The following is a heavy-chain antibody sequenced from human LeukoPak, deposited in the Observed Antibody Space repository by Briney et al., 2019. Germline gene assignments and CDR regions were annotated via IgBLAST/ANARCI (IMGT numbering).Heavy chain of an antibody. D-gene: IGHD3-10*01. J-gene: IGHJ4*02. Sequence: SETLSLTCAVYGGSFSGYYWSWIRQPPGKGLEWIGEINHSGSTNYNPSLKSRVTISVDTSKNQFSLKLSSVTAADTAVYYCARGRRGTMVRGVILGCWGQGTLVTVSS. CDR3: ARGRRGTMVRGVILGC. CDR1: GGSFSGYY. V-gene: IGHV4-34*01. CDR2: INHSGST.